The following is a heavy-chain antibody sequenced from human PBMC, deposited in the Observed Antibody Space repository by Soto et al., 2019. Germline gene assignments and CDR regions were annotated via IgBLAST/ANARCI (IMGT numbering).Heavy chain of an antibody. CDR2: IYYSGST. Sequence: QLQLQESGPGLVKPSETLSLTCTVSGGSISSSSYYWGWIRQPPGKGLEWIGSIYYSGSTYYNPSLKSRVTISVDTSKNQFSLKLSSVTAADTAVYYCASLLDDYSGSLGGNWFDPWGQGTLVTVSS. D-gene: IGHD1-26*01. J-gene: IGHJ5*02. CDR3: ASLLDDYSGSLGGNWFDP. V-gene: IGHV4-39*01. CDR1: GGSISSSSYY.